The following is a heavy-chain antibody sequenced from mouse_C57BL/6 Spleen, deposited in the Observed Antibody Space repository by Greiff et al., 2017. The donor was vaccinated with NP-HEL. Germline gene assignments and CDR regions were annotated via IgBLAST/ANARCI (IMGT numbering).Heavy chain of an antibody. V-gene: IGHV5-9-1*02. J-gene: IGHJ1*03. CDR1: GFTFSSYA. Sequence: EVKVVESGEGLVKPGGSLKLSCAASGFTFSSYAMSWVRQTPEKRLEWVAYISSGGDYIYYADTVKGRFTISRDNARNTLYLQMSSLKSEDTAMYYCTRDDYDFYWYFDVWGTGTTVTVSS. D-gene: IGHD2-4*01. CDR3: TRDDYDFYWYFDV. CDR2: ISSGGDYI.